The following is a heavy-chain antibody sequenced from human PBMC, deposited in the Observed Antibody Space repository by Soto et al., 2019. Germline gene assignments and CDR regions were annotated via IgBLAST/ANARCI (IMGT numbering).Heavy chain of an antibody. CDR1: GGTFSSYA. CDR2: IIPIFGTA. CDR3: ARSLRYFDWSLAYYGMDV. V-gene: IGHV1-69*01. D-gene: IGHD3-9*01. J-gene: IGHJ6*02. Sequence: QVQLVQSGAEVKKPGSSVKVSCKTSGGTFSSYAISWVRQAPGQGLEWMGGIIPIFGTANYAQKFQGRVTITADESTSTAYMELSSLRSADTALYYCARSLRYFDWSLAYYGMDVWGQGTTVTVSS.